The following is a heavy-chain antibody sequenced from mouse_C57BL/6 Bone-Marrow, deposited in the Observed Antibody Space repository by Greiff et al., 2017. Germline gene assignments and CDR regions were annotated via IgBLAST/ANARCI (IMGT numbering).Heavy chain of an antibody. D-gene: IGHD1-1*01. CDR1: GYTFTSYW. CDR2: IQPNSGST. J-gene: IGHJ3*01. Sequence: QVQLQQPGAELVKPGASVKLSCKASGYTFTSYWMHWVKQRPGQGLEWIGMIQPNSGSTNYNEKFKSKATLTVDKSSSTAYMQLSSLTSEDTAVYYCARTDYYGCSNWGQGTLVTVSA. V-gene: IGHV1-64*01. CDR3: ARTDYYGCSN.